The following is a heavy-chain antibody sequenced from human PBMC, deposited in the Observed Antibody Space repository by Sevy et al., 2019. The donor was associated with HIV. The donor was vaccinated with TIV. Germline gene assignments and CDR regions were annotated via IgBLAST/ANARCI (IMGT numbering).Heavy chain of an antibody. CDR1: GFTFSGYT. CDR3: ARGGWDIVVVPAAFDI. CDR2: ISFDGSNK. J-gene: IGHJ3*02. Sequence: GGSLRLSCAASGFTFSGYTLHWVRQAPGKGLEWVAVISFDGSNKYYVDSVKGRFTISRDNSKNTLYLQMNSLRPEDTAVYCCARGGWDIVVVPAAFDIWGQGTMVTVSS. V-gene: IGHV3-30-3*01. D-gene: IGHD2-2*01.